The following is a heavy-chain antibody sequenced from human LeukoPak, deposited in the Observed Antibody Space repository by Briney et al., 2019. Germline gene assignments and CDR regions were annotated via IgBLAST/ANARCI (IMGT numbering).Heavy chain of an antibody. V-gene: IGHV4-34*01. J-gene: IGHJ1*01. D-gene: IGHD6-19*01. CDR1: GGSFSGYY. CDR3: ARGGQWLVQWYFQH. Sequence: SETLSLTCAVYGGSFSGYYWSWIRQPPGKGLEWIGEINHSGSTNYNPSLKSRVTISVDTSKNQFSLKLSSVTAADTAVYYCARGGQWLVQWYFQHWGQGTLVTVSS. CDR2: INHSGST.